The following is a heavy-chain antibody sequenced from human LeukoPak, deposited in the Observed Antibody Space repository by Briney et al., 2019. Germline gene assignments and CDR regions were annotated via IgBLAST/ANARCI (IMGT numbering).Heavy chain of an antibody. D-gene: IGHD2-15*01. CDR2: IKQDGSEK. CDR3: ARGNLVDYNYYGMDV. CDR1: GFTFSSYW. V-gene: IGHV3-7*05. J-gene: IGHJ6*02. Sequence: PGGSLRLSCAASGFTFSSYWMSWVRQAPGKGLEWVANIKQDGSEKYYVDSVKGRFTISRDNAKNSLYLQMNSLRAEDTAVYYCARGNLVDYNYYGMDVWGQGTTVTVSS.